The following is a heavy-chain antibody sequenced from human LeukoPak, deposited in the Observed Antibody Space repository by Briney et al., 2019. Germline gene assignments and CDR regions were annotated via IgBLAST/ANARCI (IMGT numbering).Heavy chain of an antibody. D-gene: IGHD6-6*01. CDR2: ITSSSSSM. V-gene: IGHV3-21*04. J-gene: IGHJ6*02. Sequence: GGSLRLSCVASGFTFSIYTMSWVRQAPGKGLEWVSSITSSSSSMYSADSVKGRFTISRDNSKNTLYLQMNSLRAEGTAVYYCAKDLASQLGRGFYYYYGMDVWGQGTTVTVSS. CDR1: GFTFSIYT. CDR3: AKDLASQLGRGFYYYYGMDV.